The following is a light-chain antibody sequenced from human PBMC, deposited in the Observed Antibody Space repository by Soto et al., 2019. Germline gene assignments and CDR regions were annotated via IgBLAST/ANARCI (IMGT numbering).Light chain of an antibody. V-gene: IGKV3-15*01. CDR2: GAS. Sequence: EIVITQTPATLSVSPGERATLSCRASQSVSSNLAWYQQRPGKAPRIIIYGASTRATGIPARFSGSGSGTEFTLTISSLQSEDFAVYYCQEYNNWPWTFGQGTKVEIQ. CDR1: QSVSSN. CDR3: QEYNNWPWT. J-gene: IGKJ1*01.